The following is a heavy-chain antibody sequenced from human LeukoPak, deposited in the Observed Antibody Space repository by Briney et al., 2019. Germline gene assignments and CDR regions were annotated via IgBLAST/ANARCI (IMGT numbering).Heavy chain of an antibody. V-gene: IGHV3-53*01. CDR2: IYSGGST. Sequence: GGSLRLSCAASGFTVSSDYMSWVRQAPGKGLEWVSVIYSGGSTYYADSVKGRFTISRDNSKNTLYPQMNSLRAEDTALYYCAKGDGVNHYHWFDPWGQGTLVTVSS. CDR3: AKGDGVNHYHWFDP. J-gene: IGHJ5*02. CDR1: GFTVSSDY. D-gene: IGHD2-8*01.